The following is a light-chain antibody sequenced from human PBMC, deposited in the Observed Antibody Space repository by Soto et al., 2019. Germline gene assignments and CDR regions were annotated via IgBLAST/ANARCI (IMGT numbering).Light chain of an antibody. J-gene: IGKJ4*01. CDR2: DAS. CDR1: QYISNY. V-gene: IGKV1-33*01. CDR3: QQYDNLLLT. Sequence: DIQMTQSPSSLSASVGDRVTITCQASQYISNYLNWYQQKPGKAPKHLIYDASNLETGVPSRFSGSGSGTDFTFTISSLQPEDIATYYCQQYDNLLLTFGGGTKVEIK.